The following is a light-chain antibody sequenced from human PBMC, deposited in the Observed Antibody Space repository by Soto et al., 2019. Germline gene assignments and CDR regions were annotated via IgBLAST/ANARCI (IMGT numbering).Light chain of an antibody. CDR3: QQRYSGWT. CDR1: QSVSTY. CDR2: DAS. V-gene: IGKV3-11*01. Sequence: EVVLAQSPATLSLSPGERATLSCRASQSVSTYLVWYQQKPGQAPSLLIYDASNRATGIPARFSGSGSGTDFTLTISSLEPEDFAIYYCQQRYSGWTFGQGTKVEIK. J-gene: IGKJ1*01.